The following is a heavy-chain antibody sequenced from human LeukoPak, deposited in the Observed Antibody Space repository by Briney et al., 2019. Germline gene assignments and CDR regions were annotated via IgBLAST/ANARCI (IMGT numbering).Heavy chain of an antibody. D-gene: IGHD3-3*01. J-gene: IGHJ5*02. Sequence: GASVKVSCKDSGYTLTELSMHWVRQAPGKGLEWMGGFDPEDGETIYAQKFQGRVTMTEDTSTDTAYMELSSLRSEDTAVYYCATRYYDFWSGYLNWFDPWGQGTLVTASS. CDR1: GYTLTELS. CDR3: ATRYYDFWSGYLNWFDP. V-gene: IGHV1-24*01. CDR2: FDPEDGET.